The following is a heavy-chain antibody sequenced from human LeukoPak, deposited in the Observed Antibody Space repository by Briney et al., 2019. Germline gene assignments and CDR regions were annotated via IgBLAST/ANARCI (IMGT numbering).Heavy chain of an antibody. V-gene: IGHV3-21*01. Sequence: GGSLRLSCAASGFTFSSDSMNWVRQAPGKGLEWVSSISSSSSSIYYADSVKGRFTISRDNVKTSLYLQMNSLRAEDTAVYYCARDAPYSYYFDYWGQGPLVSVSS. J-gene: IGHJ4*02. D-gene: IGHD2-15*01. CDR2: ISSSSSSI. CDR3: ARDAPYSYYFDY. CDR1: GFTFSSDS.